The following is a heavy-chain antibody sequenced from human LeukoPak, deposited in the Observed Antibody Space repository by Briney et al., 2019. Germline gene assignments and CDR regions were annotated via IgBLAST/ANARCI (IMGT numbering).Heavy chain of an antibody. CDR3: ARHAKSSPYYFDY. D-gene: IGHD2-8*01. Sequence: SETLSLTCTVSGGSISSYYWSWIRQPPGKGLEWLGYIYYSGSTNYNPSLKSRVTISVDTSKNQFSLKLSSVAAADTAVYYCARHAKSSPYYFDYWGQGTLVTVSS. J-gene: IGHJ4*02. CDR1: GGSISSYY. CDR2: IYYSGST. V-gene: IGHV4-59*01.